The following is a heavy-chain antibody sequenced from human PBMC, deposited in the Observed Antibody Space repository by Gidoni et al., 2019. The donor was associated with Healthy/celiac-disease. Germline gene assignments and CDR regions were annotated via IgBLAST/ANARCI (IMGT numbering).Heavy chain of an antibody. D-gene: IGHD4-17*01. CDR1: GFPFSSYS. Sequence: EVQLVASGGCLGKPGGSLRLSCAASGFPFSSYSMNWVRQAPGKGLEWVSSISSGSSYIYYADSVKGRFTISRDNAKNSLYLQMNSLRAEDTAVYYCASRPVKRSHWGQGTLVTVSS. V-gene: IGHV3-21*01. J-gene: IGHJ4*02. CDR2: ISSGSSYI. CDR3: ASRPVKRSH.